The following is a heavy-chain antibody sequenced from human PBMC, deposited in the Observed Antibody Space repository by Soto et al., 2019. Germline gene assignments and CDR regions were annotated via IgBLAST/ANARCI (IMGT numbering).Heavy chain of an antibody. CDR3: ARENVLSYVDTAMVDYFDY. J-gene: IGHJ4*02. V-gene: IGHV1-18*01. D-gene: IGHD5-18*01. CDR2: ISGYNGDT. CDR1: GYTFNTYS. Sequence: QVQLVQSGAEVKKPGASVKVSCKASGYTFNTYSISWVRQAPGQGLEWMGWISGYNGDTHYAQKFQGRVTMTTDTSKSTAYMEMRSLRSDETAMYYCARENVLSYVDTAMVDYFDYWGQGTLVTVSS.